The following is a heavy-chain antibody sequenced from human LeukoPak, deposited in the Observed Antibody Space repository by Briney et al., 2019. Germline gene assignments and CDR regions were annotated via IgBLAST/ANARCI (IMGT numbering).Heavy chain of an antibody. J-gene: IGHJ4*02. CDR3: ARDGFTDYYGSGSFVIDY. CDR1: GYTFTSYD. D-gene: IGHD3-10*01. V-gene: IGHV1-8*01. Sequence: ASVKVSCKASGYTFTSYDINWVRQATGQGLEWLGWMNPSSGNTGYAQKFQGRVTMTRDTSISTAYMELSSLRSEDTAVYYCARDGFTDYYGSGSFVIDYWGQGTLVTVSS. CDR2: MNPSSGNT.